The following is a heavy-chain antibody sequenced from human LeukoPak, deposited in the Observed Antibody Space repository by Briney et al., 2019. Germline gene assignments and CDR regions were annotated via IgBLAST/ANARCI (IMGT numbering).Heavy chain of an antibody. CDR2: IIPIFGTA. D-gene: IGHD6-13*01. V-gene: IGHV1-69*05. Sequence: SVKVSCKASGGTFSSYAISWVRQAPGQGLEWMGGIIPIFGTANYAQKFQGRVTITTDESTSTAYMELSSLRSEDTAVYYCARVSSSWYGNAFDIWGQGTMVTVSS. CDR3: ARVSSSWYGNAFDI. CDR1: GGTFSSYA. J-gene: IGHJ3*02.